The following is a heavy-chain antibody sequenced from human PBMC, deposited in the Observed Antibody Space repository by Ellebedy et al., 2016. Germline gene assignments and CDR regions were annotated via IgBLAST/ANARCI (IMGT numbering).Heavy chain of an antibody. CDR1: GYTFTSYD. J-gene: IGHJ4*02. CDR3: ARGDGGSHHY. Sequence: ASVKVSCXASGYTFTSYDINWVRQAPGQGLEWMGWINPNSGGTNYAQKFQGRVTMTRDTSISTAYMELSRLRSDDTAVYYCARGDGGSHHYWGQGTLVTVSS. V-gene: IGHV1-2*02. CDR2: INPNSGGT. D-gene: IGHD1-26*01.